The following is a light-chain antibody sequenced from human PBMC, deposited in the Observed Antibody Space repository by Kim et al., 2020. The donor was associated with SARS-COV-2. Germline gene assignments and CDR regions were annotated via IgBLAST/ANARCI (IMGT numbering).Light chain of an antibody. Sequence: DIQLTQSPSSLSASVGDTVTITCWASQSISVWLAWYQQKPGKAPKLLISRSSNLESGVPSRFRGSGSRSEFTLTIRSLQPEDSATYYCQQYNSNFPISFGQGTKLEI. V-gene: IGKV1-5*03. CDR2: RSS. CDR1: QSISVW. CDR3: QQYNSNFPIS. J-gene: IGKJ2*03.